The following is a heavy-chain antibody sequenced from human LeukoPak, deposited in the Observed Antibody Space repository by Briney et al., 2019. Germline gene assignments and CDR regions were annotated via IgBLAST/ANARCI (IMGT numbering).Heavy chain of an antibody. CDR3: ARGRGNY. J-gene: IGHJ4*02. Sequence: GGSLRLSCAVSGLTFSSHWMSWVRQAPGKGLEWVANIKQDGSEKYYVDSVKGRFTISRDNAKNSLYLQMNSLRAEDTAVYYCARGRGNYWGQGTLVIVSS. CDR2: IKQDGSEK. CDR1: GLTFSSHW. V-gene: IGHV3-7*03. D-gene: IGHD3-10*01.